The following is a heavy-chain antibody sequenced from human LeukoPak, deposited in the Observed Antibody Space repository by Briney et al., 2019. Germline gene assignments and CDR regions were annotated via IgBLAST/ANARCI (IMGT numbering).Heavy chain of an antibody. J-gene: IGHJ5*02. CDR2: IRGKAYGETT. CDR3: TRDMQYCAFDP. D-gene: IGHD2-21*01. Sequence: GGSLRLSCVGSGFTFRDYAMAWVRQAPGKGLEWVGLIRGKAYGETTEYAASVKGRFTISRVDSKGIVYLQMNSLKTEDTAVYYCTRDMQYCAFDPWGQGTLVTVSS. CDR1: GFTFRDYA. V-gene: IGHV3-49*04.